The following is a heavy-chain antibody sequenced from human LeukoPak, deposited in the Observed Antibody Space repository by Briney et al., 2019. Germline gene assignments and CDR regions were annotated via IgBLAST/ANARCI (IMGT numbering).Heavy chain of an antibody. CDR3: AKGSGYYDSSGCHFDF. CDR1: GYTFTGYY. J-gene: IGHJ4*02. Sequence: ASVKVSCKASGYTFTGYYMHWVRQAPGQGLEWMGWINPNSGGTNCAQMFQGRVTMTRDTSINTAYMDLSGLRSDDTAVYYCAKGSGYYDSSGCHFDFWGQGTLVTVSS. CDR2: INPNSGGT. V-gene: IGHV1-2*02. D-gene: IGHD3-22*01.